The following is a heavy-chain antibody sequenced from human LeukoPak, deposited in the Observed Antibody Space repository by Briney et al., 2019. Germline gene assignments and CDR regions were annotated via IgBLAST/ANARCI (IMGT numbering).Heavy chain of an antibody. CDR3: ARDGALGYCSSTSCSTFDY. D-gene: IGHD2-2*01. CDR2: MNPNSGNT. V-gene: IGHV1-8*03. Sequence: ASVKVSCKASGYTFTSYDINWVRQATGQGLEWMGWMNPNSGNTGYAQKFQGRVTITRNTSISTAYMELSSLRSEDTAVYYCARDGALGYCSSTSCSTFDYWGQGTLVTVSS. CDR1: GYTFTSYD. J-gene: IGHJ4*02.